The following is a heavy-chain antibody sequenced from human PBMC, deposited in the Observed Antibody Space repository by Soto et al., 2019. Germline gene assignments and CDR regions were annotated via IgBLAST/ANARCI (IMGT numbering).Heavy chain of an antibody. CDR1: GFTFGGYD. V-gene: IGHV3-13*01. Sequence: GGSQRLSYAASGFTFGGYDVHWVRQATGKGLEWVSAIGTAGDTYYPGSVKGRFTISRENAKNSLYLQMNSLRAEDTAVYYCARDYAAYYYDSSGYSITTRSGMDVWGQGTTVTVSS. J-gene: IGHJ6*02. CDR2: IGTAGDT. CDR3: ARDYAAYYYDSSGYSITTRSGMDV. D-gene: IGHD3-22*01.